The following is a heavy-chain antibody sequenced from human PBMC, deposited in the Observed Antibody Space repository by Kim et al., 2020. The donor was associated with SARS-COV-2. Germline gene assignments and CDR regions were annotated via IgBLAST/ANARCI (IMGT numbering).Heavy chain of an antibody. CDR2: ISAYNGNT. J-gene: IGHJ6*03. V-gene: IGHV1-18*01. CDR1: GYTFTSYG. CDR3: ARVQSGYSSGWYSHPGYYYYMDV. D-gene: IGHD6-19*01. Sequence: ASVKVSCKASGYTFTSYGISWVRQAPGQGLEWMGWISAYNGNTNYAQKLQGRVTMTTDTSTSTAYMELRSLRSDDTAVYYCARVQSGYSSGWYSHPGYYYYMDVWGKGTTVTVSS.